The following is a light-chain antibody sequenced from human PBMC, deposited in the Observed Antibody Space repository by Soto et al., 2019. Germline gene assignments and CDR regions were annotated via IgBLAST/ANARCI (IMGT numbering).Light chain of an antibody. CDR2: TNT. CDR1: SSNIGRNS. J-gene: IGLJ1*01. CDR3: ASWGDSLNGPV. Sequence: QSVLTQAPSASETPGQRVTISCSGRSSNIGRNSINWYQHVPTTAPKLLIYTNTQRPSGVPDRFSGSKSGTSASLAISGPQSEDEADYYCASWGDSLNGPVFGTGTKVTVL. V-gene: IGLV1-44*01.